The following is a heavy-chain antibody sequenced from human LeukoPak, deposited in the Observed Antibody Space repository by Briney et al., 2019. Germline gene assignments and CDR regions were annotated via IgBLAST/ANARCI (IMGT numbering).Heavy chain of an antibody. V-gene: IGHV1-8*01. CDR1: GYTFTSYG. CDR2: MNPNSGNT. J-gene: IGHJ4*02. Sequence: ASVKVSCKACGYTFTSYGSNWVRQATGQGLEGMGWMNPNSGNTGYAQKFQGRVTMTRNTSISTAYMELSSLRCGDTAVYYCARDVADYYGSGQPPDYWGQGTLVTVSS. CDR3: ARDVADYYGSGQPPDY. D-gene: IGHD3-10*01.